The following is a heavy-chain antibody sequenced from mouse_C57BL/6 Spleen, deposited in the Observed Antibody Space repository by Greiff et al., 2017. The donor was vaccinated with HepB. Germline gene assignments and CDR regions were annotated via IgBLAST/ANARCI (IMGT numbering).Heavy chain of an antibody. CDR1: GYTFTSYW. Sequence: QVQLQQPGAELVKPGASVKLSCKASGYTFTSYWMHWVKQRPGQGLEWIGMIHPNSGSTNYNEKFKSKATLTVDNSSSTAYMQLNSLTSEDSAVYYCARNYYSNDRYAMDYWGQGTSVTVSS. CDR3: ARNYYSNDRYAMDY. J-gene: IGHJ4*01. D-gene: IGHD2-5*01. CDR2: IHPNSGST. V-gene: IGHV1-64*01.